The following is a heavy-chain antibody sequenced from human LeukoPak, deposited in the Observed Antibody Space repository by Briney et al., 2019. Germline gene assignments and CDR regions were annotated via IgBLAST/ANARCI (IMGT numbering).Heavy chain of an antibody. CDR1: GGTFSSYT. Sequence: SVKISCKASGGTFSSYTISWVRQAPGQGLEWMGWIIPILGIANYAQKFQGRVTITADKSTSTAYMELSSLRSEDTAVYYCARDQVDSRAPWFDPWGQGTLVTVSS. J-gene: IGHJ5*02. D-gene: IGHD3-22*01. V-gene: IGHV1-69*04. CDR2: IIPILGIA. CDR3: ARDQVDSRAPWFDP.